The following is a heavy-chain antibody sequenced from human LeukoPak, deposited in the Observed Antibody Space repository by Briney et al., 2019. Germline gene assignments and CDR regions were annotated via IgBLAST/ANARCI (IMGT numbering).Heavy chain of an antibody. CDR1: AYTFTGYY. V-gene: IGHV1-2*02. J-gene: IGHJ4*02. CDR3: ARVGATGTTSPFDY. Sequence: ASVTVSFSASAYTFTGYYMHWVRQAPGPGIEWMGWINTNSGGTNYAQKFQGRVTMTRDTSISTAYMELSRLRCDDTAVYYCARVGATGTTSPFDYWGQGTLVTVSS. D-gene: IGHD1-1*01. CDR2: INTNSGGT.